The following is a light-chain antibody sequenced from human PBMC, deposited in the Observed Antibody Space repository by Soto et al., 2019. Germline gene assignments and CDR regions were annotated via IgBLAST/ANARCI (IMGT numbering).Light chain of an antibody. CDR2: VGTGGIVG. V-gene: IGLV9-49*01. Sequence: QLVLTQPPSASASLGASVTLTCTLSSDYSYYKVDWYQQRPGKGPRFVMRVGTGGIVGSKGDGIPDRFSVLGLGLNRYLTIKNIQEEDESDYYCGADHGSGSNFVVFGGGTKLTVL. CDR3: GADHGSGSNFVV. J-gene: IGLJ2*01. CDR1: SDYSYYK.